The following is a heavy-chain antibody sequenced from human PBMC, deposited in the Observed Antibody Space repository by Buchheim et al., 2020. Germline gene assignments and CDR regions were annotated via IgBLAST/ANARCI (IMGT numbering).Heavy chain of an antibody. CDR1: GFTFSSYA. D-gene: IGHD2-8*01. V-gene: IGHV3-30*04. CDR2: ISYDGSNK. J-gene: IGHJ3*02. CDR3: ARDRMGAFDI. Sequence: QVQLVESGGGVVQPGRSLRLSCAASGFTFSSYAMHWVRQAPGKGLEWVAVISYDGSNKYYADSVKGRFTISRDNSKNTLYLQMNSLRAEDTAVYYCARDRMGAFDIWGQGT.